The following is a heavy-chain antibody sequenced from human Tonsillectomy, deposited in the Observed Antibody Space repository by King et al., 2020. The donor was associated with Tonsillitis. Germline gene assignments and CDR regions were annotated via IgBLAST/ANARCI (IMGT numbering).Heavy chain of an antibody. CDR2: INPNSGGT. CDR3: AREILLWFGGGGAFDI. V-gene: IGHV1-2*02. CDR1: GYTFTGYY. D-gene: IGHD3-10*01. Sequence: LVQSGAEVKKPGASVKVSCKASGYTFTGYYMHWVRQAPGQGLEWMGWINPNSGGTNYAQKFQGRVTMTRDTSISTAYMELSRLRSDDTAVYYCAREILLWFGGGGAFDIWGQGTMVTVSS. J-gene: IGHJ3*02.